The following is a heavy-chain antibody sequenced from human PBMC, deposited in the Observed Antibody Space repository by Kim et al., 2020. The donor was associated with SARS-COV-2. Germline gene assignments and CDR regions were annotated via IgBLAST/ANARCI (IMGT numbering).Heavy chain of an antibody. J-gene: IGHJ6*02. CDR2: ISWNSGSI. CDR3: AKAIFGWGNYYYGMDV. CDR1: GFTFGDYA. D-gene: IGHD3-3*01. V-gene: IGHV3-9*01. Sequence: GGSLRLSCAASGFTFGDYAMHWVRQAPGKGLEWVSGISWNSGSIGYADSVKGRFTISRDNAKNSLYLQMNSLRAEDTALYYCAKAIFGWGNYYYGMDVWGQGTTVTVSS.